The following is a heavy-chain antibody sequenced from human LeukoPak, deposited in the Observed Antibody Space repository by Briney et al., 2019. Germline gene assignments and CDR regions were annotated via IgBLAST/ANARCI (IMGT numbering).Heavy chain of an antibody. CDR3: ARGTDVLRFFDWLYYFDY. Sequence: ASVKVSCKASGYTFTSYGISWVRQATGQGLEWMGWMNPNSGNRGYAQKFQGRVTMTRNTSISTAYMELSSLRSEDTAVYYCARGTDVLRFFDWLYYFDYWGQGTLVTVSS. D-gene: IGHD3-9*01. CDR1: GYTFTSYG. J-gene: IGHJ4*02. CDR2: MNPNSGNR. V-gene: IGHV1-8*02.